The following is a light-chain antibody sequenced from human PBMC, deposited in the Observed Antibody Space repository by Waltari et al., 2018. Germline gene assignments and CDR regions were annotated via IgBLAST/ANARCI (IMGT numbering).Light chain of an antibody. CDR2: AGS. CDR1: TSTVGSYNL. CDR3: CSYAGSSTWV. V-gene: IGLV2-23*01. J-gene: IGLJ3*02. Sequence: QSALTQPASVSGSPGQSITISCSGTTSTVGSYNLVSWYQQHPGKAPRLIIYAGSARPSGISNRCSGSTSANTASLTISGLQTEDEADYYCCSYAGSSTWVFGGGTKVTVL.